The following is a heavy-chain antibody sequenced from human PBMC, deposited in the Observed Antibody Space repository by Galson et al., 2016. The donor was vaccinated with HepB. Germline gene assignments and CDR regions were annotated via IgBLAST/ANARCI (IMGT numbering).Heavy chain of an antibody. CDR3: TRQEVTSYSDAFDL. J-gene: IGHJ3*01. CDR1: GFTFSRFW. Sequence: SLRLSCAASGFTFSRFWMHWVRQAPGKGLVWVSRISSDGSFTTYADSVKCRFTVSRDNMRNTLFLKMDDLRAEDTATYFCTRQEVTSYSDAFDLWGQGTRVAVSS. CDR2: ISSDGSFT. V-gene: IGHV3-74*03. D-gene: IGHD2-21*01.